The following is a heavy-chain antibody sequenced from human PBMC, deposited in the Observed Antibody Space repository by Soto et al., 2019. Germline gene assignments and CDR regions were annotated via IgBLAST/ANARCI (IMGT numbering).Heavy chain of an antibody. J-gene: IGHJ4*02. CDR2: MYYSGST. V-gene: IGHV4-4*02. CDR1: GGSVTSTNW. Sequence: SETLSLTCVVSGGSVTSTNWWSWVRQPPGKGLEWIAEMYYSGSTNYNPSLRNRVTISVDRSKNQFSLNVTSVTAADTAIYYCVRSMVGHNRAIDIWGQGTLVTVSS. D-gene: IGHD3-10*02. CDR3: VRSMVGHNRAIDI.